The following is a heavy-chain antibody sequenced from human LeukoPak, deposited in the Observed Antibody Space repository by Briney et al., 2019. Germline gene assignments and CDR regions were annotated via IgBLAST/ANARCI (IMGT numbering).Heavy chain of an antibody. J-gene: IGHJ3*02. D-gene: IGHD3-9*01. CDR3: AKDSRPISSYAFDI. CDR1: GFTFDDYA. Sequence: GRSLRLSCAASGFTFDDYAMHWVRQAPRKGLEWVSGISWSSGTIGYADSVKGRFTISRDNAKHSLYLQMNSLRPEDTAFYYCAKDSRPISSYAFDIWGQGTMVTVSS. V-gene: IGHV3-9*01. CDR2: ISWSSGTI.